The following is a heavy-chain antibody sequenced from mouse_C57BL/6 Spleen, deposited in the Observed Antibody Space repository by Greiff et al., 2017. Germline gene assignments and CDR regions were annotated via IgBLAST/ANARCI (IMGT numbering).Heavy chain of an antibody. CDR2: IYPRSGNT. CDR1: GYTFTSYG. Sequence: VQLQESGAELARPGASVKLSCKASGYTFTSYGISWVKQRTGQGLEWIGEIYPRSGNTYYNEKFKGKATLTADKSSSTAYMELRSLTSEDSAVYFCAREDGNYPYYFDYWGQGTTLTVSS. J-gene: IGHJ2*01. CDR3: AREDGNYPYYFDY. D-gene: IGHD2-1*01. V-gene: IGHV1-81*01.